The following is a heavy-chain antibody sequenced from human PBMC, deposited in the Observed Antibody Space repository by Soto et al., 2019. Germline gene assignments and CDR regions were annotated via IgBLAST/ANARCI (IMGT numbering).Heavy chain of an antibody. J-gene: IGHJ4*02. Sequence: EVQLVESGGDLVQPGGSLRLSCAASGFAFSGYWMSWVRQAPGKGLEGVANIKQDGSEKYYVDSVKGQFTISRDNAKNSLYLQMNSLRVEDTAVYYCARATSVDAYWGQGTLVTVSS. CDR3: ARATSVDAY. CDR1: GFAFSGYW. V-gene: IGHV3-7*01. CDR2: IKQDGSEK. D-gene: IGHD5-12*01.